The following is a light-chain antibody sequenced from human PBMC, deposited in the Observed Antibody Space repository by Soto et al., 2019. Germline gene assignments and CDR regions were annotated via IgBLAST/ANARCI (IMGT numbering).Light chain of an antibody. CDR3: CSYAGSSTYV. V-gene: IGLV2-23*02. Sequence: QSVLTQPASVSGSPGQSITISCTGTSSDVGSYNLVSWYQQHPGKAPKLMIYEVSKRPSGVSNRFSGSKSGNTASLTFSGFQAEDEADYYCCSYAGSSTYVFGTGTKVTVL. J-gene: IGLJ1*01. CDR2: EVS. CDR1: SSDVGSYNL.